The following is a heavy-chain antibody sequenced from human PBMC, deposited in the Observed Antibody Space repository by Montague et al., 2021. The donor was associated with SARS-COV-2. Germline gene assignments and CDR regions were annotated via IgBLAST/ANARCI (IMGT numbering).Heavy chain of an antibody. CDR1: GFTFSSYW. Sequence: SLRLSCAASGFTFSSYWMSWVRQAPGKGLEWVATIKQDGSEKYYVDSVKGRFTISRDNAKNSLYLQMNSLRAENTAVYYCAAGQSSSWLWGQGTLVTVSS. CDR3: AAGQSSSWL. J-gene: IGHJ4*02. D-gene: IGHD6-13*01. V-gene: IGHV3-7*01. CDR2: IKQDGSEK.